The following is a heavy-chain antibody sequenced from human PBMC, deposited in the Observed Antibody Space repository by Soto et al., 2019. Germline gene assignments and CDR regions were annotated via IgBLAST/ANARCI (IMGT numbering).Heavy chain of an antibody. V-gene: IGHV1-18*01. D-gene: IGHD6-19*01. CDR2: ISAYNGNT. CDR1: GYTFTSYG. J-gene: IGHJ3*02. CDR3: ARSCKWLVWTLRRVDAFDI. Sequence: ASVKVSCKASGYTFTSYGISWVRQAPGQGLEWMGWISAYNGNTNYAQKLQGRVTMTTDTSTSTAYMELRSLRSDDTAVYYCARSCKWLVWTLRRVDAFDIWGQGTMVTV.